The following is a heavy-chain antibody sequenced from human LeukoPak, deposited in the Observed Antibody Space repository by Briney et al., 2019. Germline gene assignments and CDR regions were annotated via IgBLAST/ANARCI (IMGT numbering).Heavy chain of an antibody. J-gene: IGHJ6*02. D-gene: IGHD3-3*01. CDR2: ISAYNGNT. CDR1: GYTFTSYG. V-gene: IGHV1-18*01. Sequence: ASVKVSCTASGYTFTSYGISWVRQAPGQGLEWMGWISAYNGNTNYAQKLQGRVTMTTDTSTSTAYMELRSLRSDDTAAYYCAREAILEWLLYGPYYYYYYGMDVWGQGTTVTVSS. CDR3: AREAILEWLLYGPYYYYYYGMDV.